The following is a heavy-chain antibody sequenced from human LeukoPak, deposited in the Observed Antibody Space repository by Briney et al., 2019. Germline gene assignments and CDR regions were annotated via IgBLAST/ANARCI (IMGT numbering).Heavy chain of an antibody. CDR2: IIPILGIA. CDR3: ENYGSGTSND. CDR1: GGTFSSYA. D-gene: IGHD3-10*01. Sequence: ASVEVSCKASGGTFSSYAISWVRQAPGQGLEWMGRIIPILGIANYAQKFQGRVTITADKSTSTAYMELSSLRSEDTAVYYCENYGSGTSNDWGQGTLVTVSS. V-gene: IGHV1-69*04. J-gene: IGHJ4*02.